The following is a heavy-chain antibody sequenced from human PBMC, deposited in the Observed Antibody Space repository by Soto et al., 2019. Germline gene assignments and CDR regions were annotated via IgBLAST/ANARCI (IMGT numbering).Heavy chain of an antibody. V-gene: IGHV1-2*02. Sequence: QVQLVQSGAEVKKPGASVKVSCKASGYTFTGYYVHWVRQAPGQGLEWMGWINPNSGGTNYAQKFQGRVTMTRDTSISTAYMELSRLRSDDTAVYYCARFESGIVVVPAYPGPQDYWGQGTLVTVSS. D-gene: IGHD2-2*01. CDR2: INPNSGGT. CDR3: ARFESGIVVVPAYPGPQDY. CDR1: GYTFTGYY. J-gene: IGHJ4*02.